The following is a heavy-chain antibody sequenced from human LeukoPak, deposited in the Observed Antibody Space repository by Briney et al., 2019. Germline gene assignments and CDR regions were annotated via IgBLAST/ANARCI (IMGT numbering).Heavy chain of an antibody. V-gene: IGHV3-11*01. Sequence: GGSLRLSCTVSGFTFTDYYMTWIRQAPGKGLEWISYIDLSGGAKNYADSVKGRFTISRDNAKNSLFLQMNSLRAEDTAVYYCAKVLGIAVAGTARRFDYWGQGTLVTVSS. CDR1: GFTFTDYY. CDR2: IDLSGGAK. CDR3: AKVLGIAVAGTARRFDY. D-gene: IGHD6-19*01. J-gene: IGHJ4*02.